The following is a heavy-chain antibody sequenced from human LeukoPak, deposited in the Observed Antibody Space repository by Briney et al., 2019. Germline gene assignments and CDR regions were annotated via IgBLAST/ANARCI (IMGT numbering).Heavy chain of an antibody. CDR2: ISASNGNT. Sequence: GASVKVSCKDSGYTSSSYGVTWVRQAPGQGLEWVGWISASNGNTKYAQKLQGRVTMTTDTSTSTAYMELSSLRSDDPAVYYCARYLLYYSSNSHYYFDYWGQGTLLTVSS. J-gene: IGHJ4*02. CDR3: ARYLLYYSSNSHYYFDY. V-gene: IGHV1-18*01. CDR1: GYTSSSYG. D-gene: IGHD6-6*01.